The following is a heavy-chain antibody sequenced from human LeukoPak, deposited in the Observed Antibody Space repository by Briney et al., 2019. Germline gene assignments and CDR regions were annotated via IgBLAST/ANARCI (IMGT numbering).Heavy chain of an antibody. J-gene: IGHJ4*02. CDR3: ASGQDPSYVEY. CDR1: GFTFGDYA. V-gene: IGHV3-21*01. Sequence: GGSLRLSCTASGFTFGDYAMSWVRQAPGKGLEWVSSISSSSSYIYYADSVKGRFTISRDNAKNSLYLQMNSLRAEDTAVYYCASGQDPSYVEYWGQGTLVTVSS. CDR2: ISSSSSYI.